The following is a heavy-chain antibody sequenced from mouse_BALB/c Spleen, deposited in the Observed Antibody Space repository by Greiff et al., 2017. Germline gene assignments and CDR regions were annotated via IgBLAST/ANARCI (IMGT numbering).Heavy chain of an antibody. V-gene: IGHV14-1*02. J-gene: IGHJ3*01. D-gene: IGHD6-1*01. CDR1: GFNIKDYY. Sequence: VQLQQSGAELVRPGALVKLSCKASGFNIKDYYMHWVKQRPEQGLEWIGWIDPENGNTIYDPKFQGKASITADTSSNTAYLQLSSLTSEDTAVYYCARSSGPAWFAYWGQGTLVTVSA. CDR2: IDPENGNT. CDR3: ARSSGPAWFAY.